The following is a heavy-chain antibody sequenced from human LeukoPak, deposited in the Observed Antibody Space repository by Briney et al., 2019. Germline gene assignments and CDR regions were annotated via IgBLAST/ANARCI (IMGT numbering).Heavy chain of an antibody. CDR2: MYYSGST. Sequence: PSETLCLTCTVSGVSISSHYWSWIRQPPGKGLEWIGYMYYSGSTNYNPSLKSRGTISVDTSKNQFSLKLSSVTAADTAVYYCAREGPFNWFDPWGQGTLVTVSS. V-gene: IGHV4-59*11. CDR3: AREGPFNWFDP. J-gene: IGHJ5*02. CDR1: GVSISSHY.